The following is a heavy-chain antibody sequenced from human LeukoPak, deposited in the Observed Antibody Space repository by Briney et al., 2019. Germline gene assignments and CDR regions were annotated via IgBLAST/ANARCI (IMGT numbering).Heavy chain of an antibody. CDR2: INHSGST. CDR1: GGSFSGYY. D-gene: IGHD3-10*01. V-gene: IGHV4-34*01. CDR3: ARGILLWFGETQLDY. J-gene: IGHJ4*02. Sequence: SETLSLTCAVYGGSFSGYYWSWIRQPPGKGLEWIGEINHSGSTNYNPSLKSRVTISVDTSKNQFSLKLSSVTAADTAVYYCARGILLWFGETQLDYWGQGTLVTVSS.